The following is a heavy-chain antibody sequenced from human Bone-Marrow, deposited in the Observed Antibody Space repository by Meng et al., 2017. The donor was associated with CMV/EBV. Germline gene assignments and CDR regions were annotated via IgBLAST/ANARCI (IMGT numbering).Heavy chain of an antibody. CDR3: ARMAVVPAATPYYYYYGMDV. CDR2: IYHSGST. J-gene: IGHJ6*02. V-gene: IGHV4-4*02. CDR1: GGSISSSNW. D-gene: IGHD2-2*01. Sequence: GSLRLSCAVSGGSISSSNWWSWVRQPPGKGLEWIGEIYHSGSTNYNPSLKSRVTISVDKSKNQFSLKLSSVTAADTAVYYCARMAVVPAATPYYYYYGMDVWGQGTTVTVSS.